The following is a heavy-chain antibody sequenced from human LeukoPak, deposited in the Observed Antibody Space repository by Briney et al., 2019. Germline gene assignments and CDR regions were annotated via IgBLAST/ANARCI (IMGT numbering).Heavy chain of an antibody. CDR2: IHYSGAT. D-gene: IGHD3-22*01. CDR3: ARSHDSSGFPFDY. CDR1: SGSISSGVYY. J-gene: IGHJ4*02. Sequence: SETLSLTCTVSSGSISSGVYYWSWIRQYPGEGLEWIGYIHYSGATYSNPSLESRVTISVDTSKNQFSLNLSSVTAADTAVYYCARSHDSSGFPFDYWGQGNPGHRLL. V-gene: IGHV4-31*03.